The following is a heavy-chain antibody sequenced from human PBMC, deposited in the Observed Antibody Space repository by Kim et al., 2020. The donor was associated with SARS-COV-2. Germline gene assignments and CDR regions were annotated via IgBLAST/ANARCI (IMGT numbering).Heavy chain of an antibody. J-gene: IGHJ4*02. CDR1: GGSISSSSYY. Sequence: SETLSLTCTVSGGSISSSSYYWGWIRQPPGKGLEWIGSIYYSGSTYYNPSLKSRVTISVDTSKNQFSLKLSSVTAADTAVYYCARSLSEYYYDSSGSERFDYWGQGTLVTVSS. CDR3: ARSLSEYYYDSSGSERFDY. V-gene: IGHV4-39*01. D-gene: IGHD3-22*01. CDR2: IYYSGST.